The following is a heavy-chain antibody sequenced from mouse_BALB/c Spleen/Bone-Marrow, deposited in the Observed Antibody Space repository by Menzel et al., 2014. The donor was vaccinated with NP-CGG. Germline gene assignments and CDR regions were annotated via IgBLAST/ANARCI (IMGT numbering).Heavy chain of an antibody. Sequence: VQLQQSGPELVKPGASVKISCKASVYSFTGYFMHWVKQSHGKSLEWIGRINPYNGDTFYNQKFKGKATLTVDKSSSTAHMELLSLTSEDSAVYYGGGVYYYGSSYFDYWGQGTTLTVSS. V-gene: IGHV1-37*01. CDR1: VYSFTGYF. CDR3: GGVYYYGSSYFDY. D-gene: IGHD1-1*01. J-gene: IGHJ2*01. CDR2: INPYNGDT.